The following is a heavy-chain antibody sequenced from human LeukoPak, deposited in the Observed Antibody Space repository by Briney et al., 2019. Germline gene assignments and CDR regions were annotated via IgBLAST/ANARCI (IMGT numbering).Heavy chain of an antibody. CDR1: GYTFTGHY. CDR2: INPNRGGT. V-gene: IGHV1-2*02. J-gene: IGHJ4*02. D-gene: IGHD6-13*01. Sequence: ASVKVSCTASGYTFTGHYLHWVRQAPGQGLEWMGWINPNRGGTKYAQKFQGRVTMTRDTPISTAYMELSRLSSDDTAVYYCAITTTIAAAGLDYWGQGTLVTVSS. CDR3: AITTTIAAAGLDY.